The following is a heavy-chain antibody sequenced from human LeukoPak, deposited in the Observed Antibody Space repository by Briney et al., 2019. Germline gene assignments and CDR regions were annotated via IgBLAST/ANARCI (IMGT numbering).Heavy chain of an antibody. D-gene: IGHD5-24*01. CDR3: AKDRRLQLPFDY. Sequence: GGSLRLSCAASGFTFSSYGMHWVRQAPGKGLEWVALISFDGTNKYYADSVKGRFTISRDNSKNRLYLQMNSLRAEDTAVYYCAKDRRLQLPFDYWGQGTLVTVSS. CDR1: GFTFSSYG. CDR2: ISFDGTNK. V-gene: IGHV3-30*18. J-gene: IGHJ4*02.